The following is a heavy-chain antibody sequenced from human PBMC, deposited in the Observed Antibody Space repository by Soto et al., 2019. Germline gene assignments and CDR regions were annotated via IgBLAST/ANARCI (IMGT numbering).Heavy chain of an antibody. D-gene: IGHD3-22*01. CDR1: GITIINYP. CDR2: ISGSGDRT. Sequence: EVQLLESGGGLVQPGGSLRLSCAASGITIINYPMSWVRQAPGKGLDWVSGISGSGDRTYYADSAKGRFTISKDISKNSLSLPLDSLRVEDTAVYFCVKDDGGYPSTAPHWGQGTLVTVSS. V-gene: IGHV3-23*01. CDR3: VKDDGGYPSTAPH. J-gene: IGHJ4*02.